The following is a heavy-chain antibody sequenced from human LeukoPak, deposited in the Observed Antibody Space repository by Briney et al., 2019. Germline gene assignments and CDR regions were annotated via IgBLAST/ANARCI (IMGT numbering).Heavy chain of an antibody. V-gene: IGHV3-13*04. J-gene: IGHJ4*02. CDR3: ARRPDYGGTPTFDH. CDR1: GFTFSSYD. D-gene: IGHD4-23*01. CDR2: IDKAGGT. Sequence: VGSLRLSCAASGFTFSSYDMHWVRQAPGKGLEWVSGIDKAGGTYYPDSVKDRFTISRENAKNSLYLQMNSLRAEDTAVYFCARRPDYGGTPTFDHWGQATLVTVSS.